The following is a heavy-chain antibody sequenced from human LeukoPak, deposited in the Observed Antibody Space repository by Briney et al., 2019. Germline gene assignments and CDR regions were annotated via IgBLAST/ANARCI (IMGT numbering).Heavy chain of an antibody. Sequence: SETLSLTCTVSGGSINSHYWSWIRQPPGKGLEWIGYIYTSANTKSNPPFKSRVTISVDTSKNQFSLKMSSVTAADTARYYCARHAWGPGYPFDYWGQGPLVTVSS. CDR2: IYTSANT. J-gene: IGHJ4*02. CDR3: ARHAWGPGYPFDY. V-gene: IGHV4-4*09. CDR1: GGSINSHY. D-gene: IGHD3-9*01.